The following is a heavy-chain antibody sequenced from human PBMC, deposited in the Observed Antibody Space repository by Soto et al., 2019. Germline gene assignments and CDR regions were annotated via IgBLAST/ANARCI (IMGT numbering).Heavy chain of an antibody. V-gene: IGHV4-59*01. CDR3: ACGGDWGRFDY. J-gene: IGHJ4*02. D-gene: IGHD2-21*02. CDR1: GGYISDYY. Sequence: SSETLSLTCTVPGGYISDYYLNWIRQSPGKGLEWIGYILYGGSTNYDPSLKSRVTLSVDTSKNQFSLSLSSVTAADTDVSYCACGGDWGRFDYWGQGTLVTVSS. CDR2: ILYGGST.